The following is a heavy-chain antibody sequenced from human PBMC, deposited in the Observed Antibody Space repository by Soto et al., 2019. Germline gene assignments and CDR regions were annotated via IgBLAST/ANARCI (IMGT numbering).Heavy chain of an antibody. J-gene: IGHJ4*02. Sequence: QVQLQESGPGLVKPSQTLSLTCTVSGGSISSGGYYWSWIRQHPGKGLEWIGHIYYTGNTYYNPSLQRRVTISVDTSKNPFSLKVKSVTAADTAVYYCARVQGSGVPLDCWGQGALVTVSS. CDR1: GGSISSGGYY. CDR3: ARVQGSGVPLDC. V-gene: IGHV4-31*03. D-gene: IGHD3-10*01. CDR2: IYYTGNT.